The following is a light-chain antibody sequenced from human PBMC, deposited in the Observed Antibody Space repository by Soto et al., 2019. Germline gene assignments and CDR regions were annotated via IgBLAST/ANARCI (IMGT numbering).Light chain of an antibody. CDR2: DAS. V-gene: IGKV1-33*01. CDR3: QQYDILPIT. Sequence: DIQMTQSPSSLFASVGDRVTITCQATQDINIYLNWYQQKPGKAPNLLMYDASNLEIGVPSRFSGSGSGTHFTFTISSLQTEDIGTYYCQQYDILPITFGRGTRLEIK. CDR1: QDINIY. J-gene: IGKJ5*01.